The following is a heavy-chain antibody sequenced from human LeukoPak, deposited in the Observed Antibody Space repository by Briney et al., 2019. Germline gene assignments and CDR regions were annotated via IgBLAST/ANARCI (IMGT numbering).Heavy chain of an antibody. CDR1: GYTFTGYY. D-gene: IGHD3-16*01. J-gene: IGHJ4*02. V-gene: IGHV1-2*02. CDR2: INPNSGDT. CDR3: ARGTAYTEHSFFDY. Sequence: ASVKVSCKASGYTFTGYYLRWVRQAPGQGPEWMGWINPNSGDTNYAQKFRGRVTMTWDTSISTAYMGLSRLKSDDTAIYYCARGTAYTEHSFFDYWGQGTLVTVSS.